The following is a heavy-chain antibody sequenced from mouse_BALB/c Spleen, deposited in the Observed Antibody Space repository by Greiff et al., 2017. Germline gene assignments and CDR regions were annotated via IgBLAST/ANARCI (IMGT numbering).Heavy chain of an antibody. J-gene: IGHJ4*01. CDR2: IDPENGNT. CDR3: ARLRSYAMDY. D-gene: IGHD1-1*01. V-gene: IGHV14-1*02. CDR1: GFNIKDYY. Sequence: VQLKESGAELVRPGALVKLSCKASGFNIKDYYMHWVKQRPEQGLEWIGWIDPENGNTIYDPKFQGKASITADTSSNTAYLQLSSLTSEDTAVYYCARLRSYAMDYWGQGTSVTVSS.